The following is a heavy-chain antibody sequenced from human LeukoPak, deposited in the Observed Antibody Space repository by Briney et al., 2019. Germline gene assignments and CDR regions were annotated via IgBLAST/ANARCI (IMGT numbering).Heavy chain of an antibody. CDR2: ISAYNGNT. D-gene: IGHD4-23*01. CDR3: AAERYGGISDCCNFEI. Sequence: GASVKVSCKASGYTFTSYGISWVRQAPGQGLEWMGWISAYNGNTNYAQKLQGRVTMTTDTSTSTAYMELSSLRSEDTAVYYCAAERYGGISDCCNFEIWGQGTMVTVSS. CDR1: GYTFTSYG. J-gene: IGHJ3*02. V-gene: IGHV1-18*01.